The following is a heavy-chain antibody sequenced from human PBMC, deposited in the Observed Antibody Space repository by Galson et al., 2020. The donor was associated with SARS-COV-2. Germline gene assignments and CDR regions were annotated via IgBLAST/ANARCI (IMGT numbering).Heavy chain of an antibody. Sequence: ASVKVSCKASGYTFTSYDINWVRQATAQGLEWMGWMNPNSGNTGYAQKFQGRVTMTRNTSISTAYMELSSLRSEDTAVYYCARSRYYYDVWSGYSNSFDYWGQGTLVTVSS. CDR2: MNPNSGNT. CDR1: GYTFTSYD. V-gene: IGHV1-8*01. D-gene: IGHD3-3*01. CDR3: ARSRYYYDVWSGYSNSFDY. J-gene: IGHJ4*02.